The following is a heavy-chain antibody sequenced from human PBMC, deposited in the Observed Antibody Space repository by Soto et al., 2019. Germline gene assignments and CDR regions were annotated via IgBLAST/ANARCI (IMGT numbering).Heavy chain of an antibody. CDR3: ARSGPNTRGWFDP. CDR1: GGSISSGRYS. V-gene: IGHV4-30-2*01. D-gene: IGHD3-16*01. CDR2: IYHSGST. J-gene: IGHJ5*02. Sequence: QLQLQESGSGLVKPSQTLSLTCAVSGGSISSGRYSWSWIRQPPGKGLEWIGYIYHSGSTYYNPSLKSRVTISVDRSKNQFSLKLSSVTAADTAVDYCARSGPNTRGWFDPWGQGTLVTVSS.